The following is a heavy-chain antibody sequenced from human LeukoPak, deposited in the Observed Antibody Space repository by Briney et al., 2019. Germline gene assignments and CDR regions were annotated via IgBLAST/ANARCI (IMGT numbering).Heavy chain of an antibody. CDR2: ISSSGSTI. Sequence: GGSLRLSCAASGFTFSSYSMNWVRQAPGKGLEWVSYISSSGSTIYYADSVKGRFTISRDNAKNSLYLQMNSLRAEDTAVYYCARSGGGSYWNYYYYMDVWGKGTTVTVSS. CDR1: GFTFSSYS. CDR3: ARSGGGSYWNYYYYMDV. V-gene: IGHV3-48*04. D-gene: IGHD1-26*01. J-gene: IGHJ6*03.